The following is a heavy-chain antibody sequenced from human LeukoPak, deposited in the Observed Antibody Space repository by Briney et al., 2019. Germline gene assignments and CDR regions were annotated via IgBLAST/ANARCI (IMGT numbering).Heavy chain of an antibody. CDR2: INSDGSST. J-gene: IGHJ4*02. CDR3: ARDYGGYGNH. Sequence: PGGSLRLSCAASGFTFSSYWMHWVRQAPGKGLVWVSHINSDGSSTSYADSVKGRFTISRDNAKNTLYLQMNSLRAEDTAVYYCARDYGGYGNHWGQGTLVTVSS. CDR1: GFTFSSYW. D-gene: IGHD5-12*01. V-gene: IGHV3-74*01.